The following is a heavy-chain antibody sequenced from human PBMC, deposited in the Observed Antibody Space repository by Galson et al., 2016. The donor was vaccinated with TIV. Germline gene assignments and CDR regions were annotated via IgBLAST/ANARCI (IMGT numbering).Heavy chain of an antibody. Sequence: SLRLSCAASGFSFSVYWMHWVRQAPGKGLVWVSRINNDGTNTVYADSVKGRFTISRDNAKKSLYVQMNSLRVEDTALYYCAKARGYGYGSPQDYYYGMDVWGQGTMVTVSS. CDR1: GFSFSVYW. CDR3: AKARGYGYGSPQDYYYGMDV. CDR2: INNDGTNT. D-gene: IGHD5-18*01. J-gene: IGHJ6*02. V-gene: IGHV3-74*01.